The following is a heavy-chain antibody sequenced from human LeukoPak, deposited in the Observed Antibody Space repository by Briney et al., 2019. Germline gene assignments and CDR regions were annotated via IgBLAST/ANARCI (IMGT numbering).Heavy chain of an antibody. Sequence: GGSLRLSCAASGFTVSSNYMSWVRQAPGKGLEWVSVIYSGGSTYYADSVKGRFTISRDNSKNTLYLQMNSLRAEDTAVYYCARGPSYYYDSSGLWSSNYFDYWGQGTLVTVSS. CDR2: IYSGGST. CDR3: ARGPSYYYDSSGLWSSNYFDY. D-gene: IGHD3-22*01. CDR1: GFTVSSNY. V-gene: IGHV3-53*05. J-gene: IGHJ4*02.